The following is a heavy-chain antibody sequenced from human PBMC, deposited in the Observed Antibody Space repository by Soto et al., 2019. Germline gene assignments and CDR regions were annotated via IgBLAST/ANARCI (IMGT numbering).Heavy chain of an antibody. CDR1: GGSISSSSYY. CDR3: ARLGVAGNWFDS. V-gene: IGHV4-39*01. Sequence: QLQLQESGPGLVKPSETLSLTCTVSGGSISSSSYYWGWIRQPPGKGPEWIGSFYSSGSTYDNPSLKSRVTLSVDTSKNQFSLKVTSVTAADTAVYYCARLGVAGNWFDSWGQGTLVTASS. D-gene: IGHD6-19*01. CDR2: FYSSGST. J-gene: IGHJ5*01.